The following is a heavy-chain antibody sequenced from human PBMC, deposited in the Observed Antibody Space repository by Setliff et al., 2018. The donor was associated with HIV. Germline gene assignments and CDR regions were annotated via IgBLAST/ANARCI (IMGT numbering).Heavy chain of an antibody. V-gene: IGHV4-61*01. CDR2: IYYSSTT. CDR1: GDSVSSASYY. D-gene: IGHD6-6*01. CDR3: ASEAWTSYRSSSGYYYYYMDV. J-gene: IGHJ6*03. Sequence: ASETLSLTCTVSGDSVSSASYYWSWIRQPPGKGLEWIGYIYYSSTTKYDPSLKSRVTISVDTSKNQFSLKLSSVTAADTAVYYCASEAWTSYRSSSGYYYYYMDVWGKGTTVTVSS.